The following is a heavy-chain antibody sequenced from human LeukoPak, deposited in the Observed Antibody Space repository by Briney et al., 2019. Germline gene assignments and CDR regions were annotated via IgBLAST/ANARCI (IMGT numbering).Heavy chain of an antibody. CDR2: INPDSGST. Sequence: ASVKVSCKASGYTFTTYYMHWVRQAPGQGLEWMGIINPDSGSTNYAQNFQGRVTMTRDTSTSTVYMELSSLRSEDTAVYFCARNLQARVALYSPDFWGQGTLVTVPS. V-gene: IGHV1-46*01. J-gene: IGHJ4*02. CDR1: GYTFTTYY. D-gene: IGHD2-21*01. CDR3: ARNLQARVALYSPDF.